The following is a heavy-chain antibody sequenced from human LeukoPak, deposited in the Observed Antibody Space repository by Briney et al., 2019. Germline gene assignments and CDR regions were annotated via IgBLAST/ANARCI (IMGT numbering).Heavy chain of an antibody. V-gene: IGHV3-30-3*01. CDR3: ARDRGFGENPYGMDV. CDR1: GFTFSSYA. Sequence: GGSLRLSCAASGFTFSSYATHWVRQAPGKGLEWVAVISYDGSNKYYADSVKGRFTTSRDNSKNTLYLQMNSLRAEDTAVYYCARDRGFGENPYGMDVWGQGTTVTVSS. J-gene: IGHJ6*02. D-gene: IGHD3-10*01. CDR2: ISYDGSNK.